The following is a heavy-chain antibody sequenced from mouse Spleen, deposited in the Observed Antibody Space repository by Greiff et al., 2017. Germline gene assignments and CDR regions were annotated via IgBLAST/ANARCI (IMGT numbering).Heavy chain of an antibody. Sequence: VQLQESGPGLVQPSQSLSITCTVSGFSLTSYGVHWVRQSPGKGLEWLGVIWSGGSTDYNAAFISRLSISKDNSKSQVFFKMNSLQADDTAIYYCASPYGNGDAMDYWGQGTSVTVSS. CDR3: ASPYGNGDAMDY. CDR1: GFSLTSYG. V-gene: IGHV2-2*01. D-gene: IGHD2-1*01. J-gene: IGHJ4*01. CDR2: IWSGGST.